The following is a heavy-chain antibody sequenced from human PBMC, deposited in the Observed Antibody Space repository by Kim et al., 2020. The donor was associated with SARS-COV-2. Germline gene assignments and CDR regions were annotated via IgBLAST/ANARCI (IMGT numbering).Heavy chain of an antibody. Sequence: SETLSLTCTISDASISNYYLSWIRQPPGKGLEWIGYLYDTGSADYSPSFKSRVTISVDKSKNHFSLKVTSVTAADTAVYYCARTDGSGRFSSAMDVWGQGTSVIVSS. CDR3: ARTDGSGRFSSAMDV. V-gene: IGHV4-59*01. CDR2: LYDTGSA. J-gene: IGHJ6*02. CDR1: DASISNYY. D-gene: IGHD3-10*01.